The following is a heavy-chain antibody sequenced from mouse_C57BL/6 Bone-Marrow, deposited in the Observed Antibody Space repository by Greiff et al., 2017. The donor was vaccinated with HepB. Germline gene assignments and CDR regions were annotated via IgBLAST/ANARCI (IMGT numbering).Heavy chain of an antibody. CDR1: GYTFTSYW. CDR2: IHPNSGST. J-gene: IGHJ3*01. V-gene: IGHV1-64*01. CDR3: ARGNYGNYVAWFAY. D-gene: IGHD2-1*01. Sequence: QVQLQQSGAELVKPGASVKLSCKASGYTFTSYWMHWVKQRPGQGLEWIGMIHPNSGSTNYNEKFKSKATLTVDKSSSTAYMQLSSLTSEDSAVYYCARGNYGNYVAWFAYWGQGTLVTVSA.